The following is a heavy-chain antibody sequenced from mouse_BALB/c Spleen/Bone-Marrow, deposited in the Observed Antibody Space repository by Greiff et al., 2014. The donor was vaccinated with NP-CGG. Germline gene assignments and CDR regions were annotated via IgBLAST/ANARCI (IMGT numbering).Heavy chain of an antibody. Sequence: EVHLVESGGGLVKPGGSLKLSCAASGFTFSSYAMSWVRQTPEKRLEWVASISSGGSTYYPDSVKGRFTISRDNARNILYLQMSSLRSEDTAMYYCAKRGAYGNFWFAYWGQGTRVTVSA. D-gene: IGHD2-10*02. CDR2: ISSGGST. CDR1: GFTFSSYA. J-gene: IGHJ3*01. CDR3: AKRGAYGNFWFAY. V-gene: IGHV5-6-5*01.